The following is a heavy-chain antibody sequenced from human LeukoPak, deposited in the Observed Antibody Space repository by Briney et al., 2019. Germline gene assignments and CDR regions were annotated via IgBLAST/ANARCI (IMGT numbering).Heavy chain of an antibody. D-gene: IGHD1-14*01. CDR1: GFTFSSYW. CDR2: INQDGSEK. V-gene: IGHV3-7*01. Sequence: GGSLRLSCEASGFTFSSYWMSWVRQAPGKGLEWVAKINQDGSEKYYVDSVKGRFTISKDNAKNSLYLHMNSLRVEDTAVYYCARQPQSAWFDPWGQGTLVTVSS. CDR3: ARQPQSAWFDP. J-gene: IGHJ5*02.